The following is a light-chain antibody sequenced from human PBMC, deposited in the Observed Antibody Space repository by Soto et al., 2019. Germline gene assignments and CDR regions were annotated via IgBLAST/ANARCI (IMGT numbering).Light chain of an antibody. Sequence: QSVLTQPPSASGTPGQRVTISCSGSSSNVGGNPVNWYQHVPTTAPKLLIYTNTQRPSGVPDRFSGSTSGTSASLAISGLQSEDEAYYYCASWDDSLNGPVFGTGTKLTVL. CDR3: ASWDDSLNGPV. CDR2: TNT. V-gene: IGLV1-44*01. CDR1: SSNVGGNP. J-gene: IGLJ1*01.